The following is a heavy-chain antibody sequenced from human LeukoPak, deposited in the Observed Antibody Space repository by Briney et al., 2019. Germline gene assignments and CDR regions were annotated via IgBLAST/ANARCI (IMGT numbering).Heavy chain of an antibody. Sequence: PGGSLRLSCAASGFTFSSYAMSWVRQAPGKGPEWVSAISGSGGSTYYADSVKGRFTISRDNSKNTLYLQMNSLRAEDTAVYYCAKDRGDCSSTSCQYYYYMDVWGKGTTVTVSS. V-gene: IGHV3-23*01. J-gene: IGHJ6*03. CDR2: ISGSGGST. CDR3: AKDRGDCSSTSCQYYYYMDV. CDR1: GFTFSSYA. D-gene: IGHD2-2*01.